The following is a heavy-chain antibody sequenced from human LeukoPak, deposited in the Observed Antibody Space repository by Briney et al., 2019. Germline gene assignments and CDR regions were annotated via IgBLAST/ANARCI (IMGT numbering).Heavy chain of an antibody. CDR2: MNPNSGDA. V-gene: IGHV1-8*01. D-gene: IGHD2/OR15-2a*01. CDR3: VRGLTGVIAGWSV. Sequence: EASVKLSCKASGYTFTSNDINWVRQATGQGLEWMGWMNPNSGDAGYAQKFQGRVAMTRDVNLNTAYMELSSLSSEDTAMYYCVRGLTGVIAGWSVWGKGTTVTISS. CDR1: GYTFTSND. J-gene: IGHJ6*04.